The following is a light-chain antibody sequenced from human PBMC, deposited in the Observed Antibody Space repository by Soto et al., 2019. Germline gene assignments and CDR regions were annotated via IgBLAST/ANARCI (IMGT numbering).Light chain of an antibody. Sequence: QSALTQPASVSGSPGQSITIPCTGTSSDVGGYNYVSWYQQHPGKAPKPMIYDVSNRPSGVSNRFSGSKSGNTASLTISGLQAEDEADYYCSSYTSSSTLVVFGGGTQLTVL. CDR1: SSDVGGYNY. J-gene: IGLJ2*01. V-gene: IGLV2-14*01. CDR3: SSYTSSSTLVV. CDR2: DVS.